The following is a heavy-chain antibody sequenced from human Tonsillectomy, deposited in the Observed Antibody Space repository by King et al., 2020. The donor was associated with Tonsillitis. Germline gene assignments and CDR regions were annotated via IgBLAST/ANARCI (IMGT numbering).Heavy chain of an antibody. CDR1: GGSISSSSYY. D-gene: IGHD3-3*01. CDR3: ASETYYYFWSGIGRFDY. CDR2: IYYSGST. J-gene: IGHJ4*02. Sequence: QLQESGPGLVKPSETLSLTCTVSGGSISSSSYYWGWIRQPPGKGLEWIGSIYYSGSTYYNPSLKSRVTISVDTSKNQFSLKLSSVTAADTAVYYCASETYYYFWSGIGRFDYWGQGTLVTVSS. V-gene: IGHV4-39*01.